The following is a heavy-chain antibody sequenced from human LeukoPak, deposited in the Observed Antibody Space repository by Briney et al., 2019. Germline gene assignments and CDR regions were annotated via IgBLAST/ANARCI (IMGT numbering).Heavy chain of an antibody. Sequence: GGSLRLSCAASGYAFSSHGLTWVRQAPGKGLEWVATINGAGDHTVYAETVKGRFTISRDNSKNMLYLQMNTLRAEDTAIYSCAKVSVCFGRYFDYWGQGALVTVSS. J-gene: IGHJ4*02. CDR1: GYAFSSHG. CDR3: AKVSVCFGRYFDY. D-gene: IGHD3-16*01. V-gene: IGHV3-23*01. CDR2: INGAGDHT.